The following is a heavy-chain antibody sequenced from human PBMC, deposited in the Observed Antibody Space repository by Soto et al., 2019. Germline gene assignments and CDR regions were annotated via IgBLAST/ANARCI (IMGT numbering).Heavy chain of an antibody. Sequence: QLQLQESGPGLVKPSETLSLTCTVSGGSISSSSYYWGWIRQPPGKGLEWIGSIYYSGSTYYNPSPKSRVTISVDTSKNQFSLKLSSVTAADTAVYYGARQQVAVAGTGGYWGQGTLVTVSS. CDR1: GGSISSSSYY. CDR2: IYYSGST. V-gene: IGHV4-39*01. CDR3: ARQQVAVAGTGGY. D-gene: IGHD6-19*01. J-gene: IGHJ4*02.